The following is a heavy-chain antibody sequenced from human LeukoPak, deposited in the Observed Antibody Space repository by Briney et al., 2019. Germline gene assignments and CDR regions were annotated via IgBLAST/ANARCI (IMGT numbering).Heavy chain of an antibody. Sequence: SGTLSLTCAVSGGSISSNNWWSWVRQPPGKGLEWIGEIYHSGSTNYNPSLKSRVTISLDKSKNQFSLKLNSVTAADTAVYYCARVEVGDYVFKWAFDIWGQGTMVTVSS. CDR1: GGSISSNNW. J-gene: IGHJ3*02. V-gene: IGHV4-4*02. CDR3: ARVEVGDYVFKWAFDI. D-gene: IGHD4-17*01. CDR2: IYHSGST.